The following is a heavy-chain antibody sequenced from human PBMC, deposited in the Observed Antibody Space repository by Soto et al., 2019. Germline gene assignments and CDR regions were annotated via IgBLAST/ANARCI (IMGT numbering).Heavy chain of an antibody. V-gene: IGHV1-24*01. CDR3: ATGVPVGALDY. J-gene: IGHJ4*01. Sequence: TVKECCKVSGYTNNELSMHWVRQAPGKELEWMGGFDHEDGETVYAKKFQGRVTMTGATSTDTANMELVSMRSEHTAVYHCATGVPVGALDYWS. CDR2: FDHEDGET. CDR1: GYTNNELS. D-gene: IGHD3-16*01.